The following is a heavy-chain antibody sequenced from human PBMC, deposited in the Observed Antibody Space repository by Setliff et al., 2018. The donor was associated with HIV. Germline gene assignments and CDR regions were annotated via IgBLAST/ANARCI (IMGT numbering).Heavy chain of an antibody. CDR2: ISAYNGHT. D-gene: IGHD3-3*01. V-gene: IGHV1-18*01. Sequence: GASVKVSCKASGYTFTSYGISWVRQAPGLGLEWMGWISAYNGHTNYAQKLHGRVTMTTDTSTSTAYMELSSLRSEDTAVYYCARLGDFWSGYYYFDYWGQGTLVTVS. CDR1: GYTFTSYG. CDR3: ARLGDFWSGYYYFDY. J-gene: IGHJ4*02.